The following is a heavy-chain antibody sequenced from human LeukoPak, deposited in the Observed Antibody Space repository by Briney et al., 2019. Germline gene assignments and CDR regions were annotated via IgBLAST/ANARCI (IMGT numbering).Heavy chain of an antibody. J-gene: IGHJ4*02. V-gene: IGHV3-7*01. Sequence: GGSLRLSCAASGFSFSAYWMTWVRQAPGTGLEWVANINPAGTETYYVDPVKGRFTISRDNAKNLLYLQMDSLGAEDTAVYYCARFGYVAAVDLWGQGTLVTVSS. CDR3: ARFGYVAAVDL. CDR1: GFSFSAYW. D-gene: IGHD2-15*01. CDR2: INPAGTET.